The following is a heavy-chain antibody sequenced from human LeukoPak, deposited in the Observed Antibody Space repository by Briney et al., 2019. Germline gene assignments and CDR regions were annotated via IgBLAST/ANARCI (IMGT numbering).Heavy chain of an antibody. J-gene: IGHJ6*03. CDR3: ARGAYSSSWLPYYYMDV. CDR2: IIPIFGTA. Sequence: GASVKVSCKASGGTFSSYAISWVRQAPGQGLGWMGGIIPIFGTANYAQKFQGRVTITTDESTSTAYMELSSLRSEDTAVYYCARGAYSSSWLPYYYMDVWGKGTTVTVSS. CDR1: GGTFSSYA. D-gene: IGHD6-13*01. V-gene: IGHV1-69*05.